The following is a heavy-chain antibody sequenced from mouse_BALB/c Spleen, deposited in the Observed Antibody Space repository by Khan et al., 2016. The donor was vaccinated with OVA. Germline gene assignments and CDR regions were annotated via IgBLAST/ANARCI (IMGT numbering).Heavy chain of an antibody. CDR2: IDPANGNS. Sequence: EVQLQESGAELVKPGASVKLSCTASGFNIKDTYIHWVKQRPEQGLEWIGRIDPANGNSKYDPRFQGKATLTADTSSNTAYLQLSSLTSEDAAVYYCTRPIYYYDAMDYGGQGTSVTVSS. CDR1: GFNIKDTY. V-gene: IGHV14-3*02. D-gene: IGHD1-1*01. CDR3: TRPIYYYDAMDY. J-gene: IGHJ4*01.